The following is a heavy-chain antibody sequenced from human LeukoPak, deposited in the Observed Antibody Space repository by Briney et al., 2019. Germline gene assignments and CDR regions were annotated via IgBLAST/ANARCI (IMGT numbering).Heavy chain of an antibody. V-gene: IGHV4-59*01. CDR1: GGSISSYY. J-gene: IGHJ4*02. Sequence: PSETLSLTCTVSGGSISSYYWSWIRQPPEKGLEWIGYIYYNGGTNYNPSLRSRVTISVDTSKNHFSLRLSSVTAADTAMYYCARAGGVDTAMDANFDYWGQGTLVTVSS. CDR2: IYYNGGT. CDR3: ARAGGVDTAMDANFDY. D-gene: IGHD5-18*01.